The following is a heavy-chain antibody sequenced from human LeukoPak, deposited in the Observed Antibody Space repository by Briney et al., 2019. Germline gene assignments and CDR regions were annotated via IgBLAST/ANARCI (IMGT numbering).Heavy chain of an antibody. CDR2: ISARGGST. CDR1: GFTFSSYA. J-gene: IGHJ4*02. V-gene: IGHV3-23*01. Sequence: PGGSLRLSCAASGFTFSSYAMSCVRQAPGEGREWVSAISARGGSTYYADSVKGRFTISRDNSKNTLYLQMNSLRAEDTAVYYCANAGYQLLLRYWGQGTLVAVSS. D-gene: IGHD2-2*01. CDR3: ANAGYQLLLRY.